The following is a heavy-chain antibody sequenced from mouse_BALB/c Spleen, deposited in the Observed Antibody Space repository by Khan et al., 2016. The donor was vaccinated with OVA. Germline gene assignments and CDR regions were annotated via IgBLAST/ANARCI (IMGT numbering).Heavy chain of an antibody. Sequence: QMQLEESGPELKKPGETVQISCKASGFTFTNYGMNWVKQAPGKGLKWMGWINTYTGEPTFADDFKGRVAFSLETSASTAYLQINSLKNEDTATXFGARVGYNGTMDCWGQGTSVTVSS. D-gene: IGHD2-14*01. V-gene: IGHV9-3-1*01. CDR3: ARVGYNGTMDC. CDR1: GFTFTNYG. J-gene: IGHJ4*01. CDR2: INTYTGEP.